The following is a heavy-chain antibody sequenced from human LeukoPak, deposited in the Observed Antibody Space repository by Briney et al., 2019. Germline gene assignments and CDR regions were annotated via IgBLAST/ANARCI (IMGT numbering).Heavy chain of an antibody. D-gene: IGHD6-19*01. V-gene: IGHV3-23*01. Sequence: GGSLRLSCAASGFSFSTYAMSWVRQVPGKGLEWVSSISAAGTFYSDSVKGRFTISRDNSRNTLYLQINSLRAGDTAPYYCARDLPGSGWAFHYWGEGALVIVSS. J-gene: IGHJ4*02. CDR3: ARDLPGSGWAFHY. CDR1: GFSFSTYA. CDR2: ISAAGT.